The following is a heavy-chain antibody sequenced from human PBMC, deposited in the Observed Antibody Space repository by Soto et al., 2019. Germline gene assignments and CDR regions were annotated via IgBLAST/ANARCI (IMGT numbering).Heavy chain of an antibody. D-gene: IGHD3-9*01. CDR1: GFTFSSYA. CDR3: AKDRTTYYDILTGYVPLDMDV. J-gene: IGHJ6*03. Sequence: GGSLRLSCAASGFTFSSYAMSWVRQAPGKGLEWVSAISGSGGSTYYADSVKGRLTIARDNSKNTLYLQMNSLRAEDMAVYYCAKDRTTYYDILTGYVPLDMDVWGKGTTVTVSS. CDR2: ISGSGGST. V-gene: IGHV3-23*01.